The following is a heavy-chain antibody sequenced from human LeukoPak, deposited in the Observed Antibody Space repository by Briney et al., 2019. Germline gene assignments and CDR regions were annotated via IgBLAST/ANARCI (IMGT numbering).Heavy chain of an antibody. CDR3: ARLNDRSSWYFDY. CDR1: GFTFSDYY. CDR2: ISSSSSYT. J-gene: IGHJ4*02. Sequence: GGSLRLSCAASGFTFSDYYMYWIRQAPGKGLEWVSYISSSSSYTNYADSVKGRFTISRDNAKNSLYLQMNSLRAEDTAVYYCARLNDRSSWYFDYWGQGTLVTVSS. D-gene: IGHD6-13*01. V-gene: IGHV3-11*06.